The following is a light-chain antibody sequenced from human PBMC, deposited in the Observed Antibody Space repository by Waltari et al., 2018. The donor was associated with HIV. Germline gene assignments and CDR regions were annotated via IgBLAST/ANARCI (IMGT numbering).Light chain of an antibody. CDR3: QNYDSAPVA. Sequence: DIQMSQAPSSLSASVGDRVTITCRASRDISNDLAWYQQKSGEGPKLLIYGASTLRSGVSSRFRGSASGTEFTLTINGLQPEDVASYYCQNYDSAPVAFGQGTRLEI. V-gene: IGKV1-27*01. CDR1: RDISND. CDR2: GAS. J-gene: IGKJ5*01.